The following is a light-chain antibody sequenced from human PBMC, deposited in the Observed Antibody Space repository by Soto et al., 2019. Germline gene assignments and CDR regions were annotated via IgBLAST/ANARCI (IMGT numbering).Light chain of an antibody. Sequence: DIQMTQSPSTLSASVGDRVTITCRASQSISSWLAWYQKKPGKAPKFLIYRASSLEGGVPSRFSGSGSGTKFTLPTSSLHPDDVATYSCQQYDSCPWTFGQGTKV. CDR3: QQYDSCPWT. CDR1: QSISSW. CDR2: RAS. J-gene: IGKJ1*01. V-gene: IGKV1-5*03.